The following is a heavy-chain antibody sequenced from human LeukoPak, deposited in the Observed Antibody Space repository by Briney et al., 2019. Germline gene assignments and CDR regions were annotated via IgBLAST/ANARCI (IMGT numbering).Heavy chain of an antibody. Sequence: SETLSLTCTVSGGSISLYYWSWIRQPPGKGLEWIGYIYYSGSTNYNPSLKSRVTISVDTSKNQFSLKLSSVTAADTAVYYCARDKGYSYGIDYWGQGTLVTVSS. V-gene: IGHV4-59*01. J-gene: IGHJ4*02. CDR3: ARDKGYSYGIDY. D-gene: IGHD5-18*01. CDR1: GGSISLYY. CDR2: IYYSGST.